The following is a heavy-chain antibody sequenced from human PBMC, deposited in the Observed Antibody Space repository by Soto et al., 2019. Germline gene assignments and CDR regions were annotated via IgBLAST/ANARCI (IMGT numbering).Heavy chain of an antibody. CDR2: IHHSGST. D-gene: IGHD3-3*01. CDR1: GGSFDCYY. J-gene: IGHJ4*02. Sequence: SEALSLTCALYGGSFDCYYWSWIRQSPGKGLEWIGEIHHSGSTKYNPSLKSRVSLSVDTSTKQFSLKMTSMTAADRGVYYCARGVDSWSGYLFWGQGTPVTVSS. V-gene: IGHV4-34*01. CDR3: ARGVDSWSGYLF.